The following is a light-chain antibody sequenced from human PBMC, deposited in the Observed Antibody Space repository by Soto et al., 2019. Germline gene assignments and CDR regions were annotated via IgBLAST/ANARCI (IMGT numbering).Light chain of an antibody. CDR3: QKYNGALWA. V-gene: IGKV1-27*01. CDR1: QGIGNY. Sequence: DIKMTQSPSSLSASIGDRVTITCRASQGIGNYLAWYQQKPGKVPKLLIYAASSLQSGVPSRFSGSGSGTDFTLTIRGLQPEDVATYYCQKYNGALWAFGQGTKVDIK. J-gene: IGKJ1*01. CDR2: AAS.